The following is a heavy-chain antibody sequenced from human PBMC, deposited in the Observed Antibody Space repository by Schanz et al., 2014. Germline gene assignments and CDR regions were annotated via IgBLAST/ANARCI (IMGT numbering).Heavy chain of an antibody. D-gene: IGHD3-9*01. CDR3: AKQIHYDILTVTRN. J-gene: IGHJ4*02. V-gene: IGHV3-23*01. CDR2: LSGSGGST. CDR1: GFTFSSYA. Sequence: EVQLLESGGGLVQPGGSLRLSCAASGFTFSSYAMSWVRQAPGKGLEWVSALSGSGGSTYYADSVKGRFTISRDNSKNTLYLQRNSLRAEDTAVDYCAKQIHYDILTVTRNWGQGTLVTVSS.